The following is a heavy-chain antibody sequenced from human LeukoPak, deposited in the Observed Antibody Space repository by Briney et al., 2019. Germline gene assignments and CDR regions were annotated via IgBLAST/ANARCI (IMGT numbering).Heavy chain of an antibody. CDR1: GYTFTGYY. J-gene: IGHJ5*02. V-gene: IGHV1-2*02. D-gene: IGHD3-9*01. CDR3: ARKYDILTGYDNWFDP. CDR2: INPNSGGT. Sequence: ASVKVSCKASGYTFTGYYMHWVRQAPGQGLEWMGWINPNSGGTNYAQKFQGRVTMTRDTSISTAYMELSSLRSDDTAVYFCARKYDILTGYDNWFDPWGQGTLVTVSS.